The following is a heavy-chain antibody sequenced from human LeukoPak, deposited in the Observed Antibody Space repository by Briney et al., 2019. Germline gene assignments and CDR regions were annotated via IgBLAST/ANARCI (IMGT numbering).Heavy chain of an antibody. V-gene: IGHV3-53*01. CDR1: GFIVSNYY. Sequence: GGSLRLSCAASGFIVSNYYMSWVRQAPGKGLECASVIYSGGATYYADSVKGRFTISRDNSKNTLYLQMNSLRAEDTAVYFCAREYGSGTFDWGQGTLVTVSS. CDR3: AREYGSGTFD. CDR2: IYSGGAT. D-gene: IGHD2-2*01. J-gene: IGHJ4*02.